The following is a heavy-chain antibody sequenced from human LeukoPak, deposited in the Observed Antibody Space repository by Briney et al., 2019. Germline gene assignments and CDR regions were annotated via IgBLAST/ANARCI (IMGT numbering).Heavy chain of an antibody. J-gene: IGHJ6*03. CDR2: ISSSSSTI. CDR3: ARTYGGSRRDFYYMDV. Sequence: GGSLRLSCAASGFTFSSYSMNWVRQAPGKGLEWVSYISSSSSTIYYADSVKGRFTISRDNAKNSLYLQMNSLRAEDTAVYYCARTYGGSRRDFYYMDVWGKGTTVTVSS. D-gene: IGHD4-23*01. CDR1: GFTFSSYS. V-gene: IGHV3-48*01.